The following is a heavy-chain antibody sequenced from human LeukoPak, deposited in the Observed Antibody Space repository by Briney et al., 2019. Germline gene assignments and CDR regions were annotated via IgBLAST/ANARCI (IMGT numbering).Heavy chain of an antibody. CDR3: ARPSYSSRWYVPYYFDY. CDR1: GGSISSSSYY. J-gene: IGHJ4*02. Sequence: SETLSLTCTVSGGSISSSSYYWGWIRQPPGKELEWIGSIYYSGSTYYNPSLKSRVTISVDTSKNQFSLKLSSVTAADTAVYYCARPSYSSRWYVPYYFDYWGQGTLVTVSS. D-gene: IGHD6-13*01. V-gene: IGHV4-39*01. CDR2: IYYSGST.